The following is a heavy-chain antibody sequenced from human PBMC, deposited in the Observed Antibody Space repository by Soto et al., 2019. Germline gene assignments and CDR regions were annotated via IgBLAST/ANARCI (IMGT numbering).Heavy chain of an antibody. CDR3: ARVRLGVAYYDFWSGYYDDAFEI. V-gene: IGHV1-18*04. CDR2: ISAYNGNT. Sequence: ASVKVSCKASGYTFTSYGIRWVRQAPGQGIEWMGWISAYNGNTNYAQKLQGRVTMTTDTSTSTAYMELRSLRSDDTAVYYCARVRLGVAYYDFWSGYYDDAFEIWGQGTMVTVSS. J-gene: IGHJ3*02. CDR1: GYTFTSYG. D-gene: IGHD3-3*01.